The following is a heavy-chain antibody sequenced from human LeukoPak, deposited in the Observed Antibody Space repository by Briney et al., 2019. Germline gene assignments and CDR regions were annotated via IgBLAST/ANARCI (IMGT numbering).Heavy chain of an antibody. CDR3: AKEVGYGSGSYQYYYYYMDV. D-gene: IGHD3-10*01. CDR2: ISSSGGST. CDR1: GFTFSDYY. J-gene: IGHJ6*03. Sequence: PGGSLRLSCAASGFTFSDYYMSWMRQAPGKGLEWVSAISSSGGSTYYADSVKGRFTISRDNSKNTLYLQMNSLRAGDTAVYYCAKEVGYGSGSYQYYYYYMDVWGKGTTVTISS. V-gene: IGHV3-23*01.